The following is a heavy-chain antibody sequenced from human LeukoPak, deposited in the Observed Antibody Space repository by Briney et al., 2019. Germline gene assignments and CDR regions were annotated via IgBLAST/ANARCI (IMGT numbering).Heavy chain of an antibody. CDR3: ARDGREYYDFWSGYYGEYYYYMDV. J-gene: IGHJ6*03. Sequence: HAGGSLRLSCAASGFTSSSYSMNWVRQAPGKGLEWVSYISSSSSTIYYADSVKGRFTISRDNAKNSLYLQMNSLRAEDTAVYYCARDGREYYDFWSGYYGEYYYYMDVWGKGTTVTVSS. V-gene: IGHV3-48*04. CDR1: GFTSSSYS. D-gene: IGHD3-3*01. CDR2: ISSSSSTI.